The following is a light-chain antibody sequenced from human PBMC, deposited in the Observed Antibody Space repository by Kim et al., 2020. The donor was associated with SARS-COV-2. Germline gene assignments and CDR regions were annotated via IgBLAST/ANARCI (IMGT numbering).Light chain of an antibody. J-gene: IGLJ3*02. CDR1: RLGDKY. CDR3: QAWDSGTWV. V-gene: IGLV3-1*01. Sequence: VSPGQTASIACSADRLGDKYVCWYQQRPGQSPVLVISQDSKRPSGIPERFSGSNSGNTATLTISGTQAMDEADYYCQAWDSGTWVFGGGTQLTVL. CDR2: QDS.